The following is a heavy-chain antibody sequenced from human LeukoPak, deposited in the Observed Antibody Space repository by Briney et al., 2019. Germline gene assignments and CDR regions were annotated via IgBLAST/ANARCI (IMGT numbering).Heavy chain of an antibody. D-gene: IGHD3-22*01. CDR2: IYTDGST. Sequence: RAGGSLRLSCAASGFTVSSNYMSWVRQAPGKGLEWVSVIYTDGSTFYADSVKGRFTISRDNSKNTLYLQMSSLRAEDTAVYYCARDRGFYDTSPPDWGQGTLVTVSS. CDR1: GFTVSSNY. V-gene: IGHV3-53*01. CDR3: ARDRGFYDTSPPD. J-gene: IGHJ4*02.